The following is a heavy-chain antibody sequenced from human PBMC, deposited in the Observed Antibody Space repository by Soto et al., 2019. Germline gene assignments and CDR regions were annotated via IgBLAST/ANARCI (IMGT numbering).Heavy chain of an antibody. CDR3: ARCRGPQTVTTGFDP. D-gene: IGHD4-4*01. Sequence: GGSLRLSCASSGFKFNIYGMNLVRQAPGKGLEWIAYISSGSTTMYYADSVKGRFAISRDNANNSVFLQLTSLRDDDTAVYYCARCRGPQTVTTGFDPWGQGTLVTVSS. CDR1: GFKFNIYG. V-gene: IGHV3-48*02. CDR2: ISSGSTTM. J-gene: IGHJ5*01.